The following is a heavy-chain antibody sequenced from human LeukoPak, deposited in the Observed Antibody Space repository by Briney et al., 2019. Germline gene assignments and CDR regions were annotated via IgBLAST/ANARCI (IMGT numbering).Heavy chain of an antibody. Sequence: PGGSLRLSCAASGFTVSSNYMSWVRQAPGKGLEWVSAISYSGTSTFYVDSVKGRFTISRDNSKNTLCLQMNSLRAEDTAVYYCAKDYFAQNWGQGTLVTVSS. D-gene: IGHD3-10*01. CDR1: GFTVSSNY. CDR3: AKDYFAQN. J-gene: IGHJ4*02. CDR2: ISYSGTST. V-gene: IGHV3-23*01.